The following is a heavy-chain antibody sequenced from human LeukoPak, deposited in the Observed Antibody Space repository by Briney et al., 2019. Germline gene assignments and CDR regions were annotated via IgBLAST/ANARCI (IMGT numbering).Heavy chain of an antibody. J-gene: IGHJ3*02. CDR3: ASILGDYGDYVDAFDI. CDR2: INHSGST. D-gene: IGHD4-17*01. CDR1: GGSFSGYY. Sequence: SETLSLTCAVYGGSFSGYYWSWIRQPPGKGLEWIGEINHSGSTNYNPSLKSRVTISVDTSKNQFSLKLNSVTAADTAVYYCASILGDYGDYVDAFDIWGQGTMVTVSS. V-gene: IGHV4-34*01.